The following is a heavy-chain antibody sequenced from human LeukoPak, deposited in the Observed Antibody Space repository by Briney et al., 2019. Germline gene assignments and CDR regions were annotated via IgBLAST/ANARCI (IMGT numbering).Heavy chain of an antibody. Sequence: GGSLRLSCAASGFTFSDYYMSWIRQAPGKGLEWVSCITSSGSTIYYTDSVKGRFTISRDNAKKSLYLQMNSLRAEDTAVYYCVREDFWSGYSNYFDYWGQGTLVTVSS. V-gene: IGHV3-11*01. CDR3: VREDFWSGYSNYFDY. CDR1: GFTFSDYY. J-gene: IGHJ4*02. CDR2: ITSSGSTI. D-gene: IGHD3-3*01.